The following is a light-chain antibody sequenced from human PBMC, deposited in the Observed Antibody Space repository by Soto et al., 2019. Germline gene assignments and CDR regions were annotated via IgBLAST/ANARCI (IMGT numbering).Light chain of an antibody. Sequence: DILLTQSPATLSLSPGEKATLSCGASQSITNNYLAWYQQKPGLAPRLLIYDTSKWATGIPDRFSGSGSGTDFTLTISRLEPEDFAVYYCQQYGSLITFGGGTKVEIK. V-gene: IGKV3D-20*01. CDR2: DTS. CDR3: QQYGSLIT. CDR1: QSITNNY. J-gene: IGKJ4*01.